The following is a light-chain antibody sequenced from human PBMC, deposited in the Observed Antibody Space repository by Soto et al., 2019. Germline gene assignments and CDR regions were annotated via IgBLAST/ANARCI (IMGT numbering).Light chain of an antibody. CDR3: QQYGSSPDT. Sequence: EIVLTQSPGTLSLSPGERATLSCRARQSVSSSYLAWYQQKPGQAPRLLIYGASSSATGIPDRFSGSGSGTDFTLTISRLEPEDFAVYYCQQYGSSPDTFGQGTKLEIK. CDR2: GAS. CDR1: QSVSSSY. V-gene: IGKV3-20*01. J-gene: IGKJ2*01.